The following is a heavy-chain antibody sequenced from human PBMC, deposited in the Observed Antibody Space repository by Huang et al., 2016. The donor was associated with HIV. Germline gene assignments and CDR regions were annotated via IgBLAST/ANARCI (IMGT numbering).Heavy chain of an antibody. CDR1: GGSIRSDNYY. J-gene: IGHJ4*02. CDR2: IYYSGST. CDR3: ARLPGSITMIRGVITDPY. Sequence: QLQLQESGPGLVKPSETLSLICTVSGGSIRSDNYYWGWIRQPPGKGLEWIGSIYYSGSTYYNPSLKSRVTITVDTAKNRFSLKMRSVTAADTAVYYCARLPGSITMIRGVITDPYWGQGTLVTVSS. D-gene: IGHD3-10*01. V-gene: IGHV4-39*01.